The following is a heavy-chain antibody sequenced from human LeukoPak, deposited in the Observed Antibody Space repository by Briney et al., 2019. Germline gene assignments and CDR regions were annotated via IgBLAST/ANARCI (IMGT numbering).Heavy chain of an antibody. J-gene: IGHJ4*02. CDR3: GRAMDY. CDR1: GFTFDDYA. V-gene: IGHV3-9*01. Sequence: GGSLRLSCAASGFTFDDYAMHWVRQAPGKGLEWVSGISWNSGSIGYADSVKGRFTISRDNAKNSLYLQMNSLRAEDTALYYCGRAMDYWGQGTLVTVSS. CDR2: ISWNSGSI.